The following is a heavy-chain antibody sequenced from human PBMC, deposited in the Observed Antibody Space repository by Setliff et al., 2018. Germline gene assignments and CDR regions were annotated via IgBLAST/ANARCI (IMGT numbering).Heavy chain of an antibody. Sequence: GASVKVSCKASGYTFTTYAMGWIRQAPGQRLEWMGWINTNTGNPSYAQGFTGRFVFSLDTSVSTAYLQISSLKAEDTAIYYCARSSISCYYACNYNYMDVWGKGTTVTVSS. CDR3: ARSSISCYYACNYNYMDV. D-gene: IGHD2-2*01. CDR2: INTNTGNP. V-gene: IGHV7-4-1*02. J-gene: IGHJ6*03. CDR1: GYTFTTYA.